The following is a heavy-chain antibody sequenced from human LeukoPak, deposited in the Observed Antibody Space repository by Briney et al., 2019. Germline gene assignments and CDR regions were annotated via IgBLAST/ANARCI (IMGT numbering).Heavy chain of an antibody. CDR1: GGSISSYY. V-gene: IGHV4-59*08. CDR3: ARPTMITFGGVIVTDAFDI. D-gene: IGHD3-16*02. J-gene: IGHJ3*02. Sequence: SETLSLTCTVSGGSISSYYWSWIRQPPGKGLEWIGYIYYSGSTNYNPSLKSRVTISVDTSKNQFSLKLSSVTAADTAVYYCARPTMITFGGVIVTDAFDIWGHGKIVSVSS. CDR2: IYYSGST.